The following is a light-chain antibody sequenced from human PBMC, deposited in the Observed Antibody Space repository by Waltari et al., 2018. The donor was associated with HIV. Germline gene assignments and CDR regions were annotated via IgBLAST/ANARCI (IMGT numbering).Light chain of an antibody. Sequence: QSVLTPPPSVSGTPRQPVTTSCAGTVTNMGDNYVPWYQQRPGTTPKFRIYENKKRPARGPDRFAGSKSGTSATLVITGRQTGDECDYYCGTWDSSLSIAVFGGGTKLTVL. V-gene: IGLV1-51*02. CDR1: VTNMGDNY. J-gene: IGLJ2*01. CDR3: GTWDSSLSIAV. CDR2: ENK.